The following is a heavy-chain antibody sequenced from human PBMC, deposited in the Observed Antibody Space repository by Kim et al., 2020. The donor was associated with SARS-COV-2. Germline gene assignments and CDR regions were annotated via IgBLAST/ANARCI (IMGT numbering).Heavy chain of an antibody. CDR3: ARGGWEGYSYGSPYFDY. Sequence: ASVKVSCKASGYTFTSYYMHWVRQAPGQGLEWMGIINPSGGSTSYAQKFQGRVTMTRDTSTSTVYMELSSLRSEDTAVYYCARGGWEGYSYGSPYFDYWGQGTLVTVSS. CDR2: INPSGGST. CDR1: GYTFTSYY. D-gene: IGHD5-18*01. J-gene: IGHJ4*02. V-gene: IGHV1-46*01.